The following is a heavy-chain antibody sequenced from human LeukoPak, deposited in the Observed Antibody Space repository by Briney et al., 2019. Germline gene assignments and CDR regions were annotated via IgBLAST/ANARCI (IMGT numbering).Heavy chain of an antibody. D-gene: IGHD5-18*01. Sequence: PGRSLRLSCAASGFTFSSYAMHWVRQAPGKGLEWVAVISFDGSNKNYADSVKGRFTISRDNSKNTLYVQMNSLRAADTAVYYCAKAAGRGYNYGDYFDYWGQGTLVTASS. CDR1: GFTFSSYA. J-gene: IGHJ4*02. CDR2: ISFDGSNK. V-gene: IGHV3-30-3*01. CDR3: AKAAGRGYNYGDYFDY.